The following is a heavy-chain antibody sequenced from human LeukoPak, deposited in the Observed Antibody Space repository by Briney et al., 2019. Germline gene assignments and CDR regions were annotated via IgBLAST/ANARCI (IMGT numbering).Heavy chain of an antibody. CDR2: ISNDGGGT. Sequence: GGSLRLSCTASGFIFNNFGLMWVRQAPGKGLEWVSAISNDGGGTTYADFVKGRFTISRDNSKNTLFLQMNSLRAEDTALYYCAKGSSGYFADLWGQGTLVSVSS. J-gene: IGHJ5*02. V-gene: IGHV3-23*01. CDR3: AKGSSGYFADL. CDR1: GFIFNNFG. D-gene: IGHD3-22*01.